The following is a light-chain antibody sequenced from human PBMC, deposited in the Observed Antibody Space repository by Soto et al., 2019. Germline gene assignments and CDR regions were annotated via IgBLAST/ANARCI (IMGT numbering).Light chain of an antibody. CDR2: ATS. CDR1: QSVGNN. J-gene: IGKJ4*01. V-gene: IGKV3-15*01. Sequence: EIVVTQSPATLSVSPGERATLSCRTSQSVGNNFAGYQQKPVQTTRLLIFATSTRATGVPARFSGSGSGTEFTLTISSLQSEDFAVYYCKQYGIWPLTFGGGAKVEI. CDR3: KQYGIWPLT.